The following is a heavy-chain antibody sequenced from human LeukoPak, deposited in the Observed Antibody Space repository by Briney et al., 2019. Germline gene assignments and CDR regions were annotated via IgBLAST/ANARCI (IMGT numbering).Heavy chain of an antibody. J-gene: IGHJ4*02. CDR3: ARGSNSGYDYSFDLFDY. D-gene: IGHD5-12*01. Sequence: GGSLRLSCAASGFTFSSYGMHWVRQAPGKGLEWVAVIWYDGSNEYYADSVKGRFTISRDNSKNTLYLQMNSLRAEDTAIYYCARGSNSGYDYSFDLFDYWGQGTLVTVSS. CDR1: GFTFSSYG. CDR2: IWYDGSNE. V-gene: IGHV3-33*01.